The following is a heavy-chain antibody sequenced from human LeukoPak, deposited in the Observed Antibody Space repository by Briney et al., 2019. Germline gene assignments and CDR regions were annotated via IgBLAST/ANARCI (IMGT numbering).Heavy chain of an antibody. CDR1: GFTFSSYA. V-gene: IGHV3-30*04. CDR3: ARDGDYGDYGYYFDY. CDR2: MSYDGNDK. D-gene: IGHD4-17*01. Sequence: GGSLRLSCAASGFTFSSYAIHWVRRAPGKGLEWVAVMSYDGNDKYYADSVKGRFTISRDNSKNSLYLQMTSLRPEDSAVYYCARDGDYGDYGYYFDYWGQGTLVTVSS. J-gene: IGHJ4*02.